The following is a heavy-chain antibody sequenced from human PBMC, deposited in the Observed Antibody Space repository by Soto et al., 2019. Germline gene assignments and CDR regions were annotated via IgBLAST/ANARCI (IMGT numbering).Heavy chain of an antibody. Sequence: ASETLSLTCAVSGGSISSGGYSWSWIRQPPGKGLEWIGYIYHSGSTYYNPSLKSRVTISVDTSKNQFSLKLSSVTAADTAVYYCARHAYYDILTGYFSPPRYFDYWGQGTLVTVSS. CDR3: ARHAYYDILTGYFSPPRYFDY. J-gene: IGHJ4*02. V-gene: IGHV4-30-2*01. D-gene: IGHD3-9*01. CDR2: IYHSGST. CDR1: GGSISSGGYS.